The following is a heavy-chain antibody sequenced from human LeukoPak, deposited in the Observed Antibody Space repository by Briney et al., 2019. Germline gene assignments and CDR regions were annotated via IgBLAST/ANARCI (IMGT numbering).Heavy chain of an antibody. Sequence: PSETLSLTRTVSGGSISSGGYYWSWIRQHPGKGLEWIGYIYYSGSTYYNPSLKSRVTISVDTSKDQFSLKLSSVTAADTAVYYCARGGISYYFDYWGQGTLVTVSS. D-gene: IGHD2-2*01. CDR3: ARGGISYYFDY. CDR2: IYYSGST. J-gene: IGHJ4*02. CDR1: GGSISSGGYY. V-gene: IGHV4-31*03.